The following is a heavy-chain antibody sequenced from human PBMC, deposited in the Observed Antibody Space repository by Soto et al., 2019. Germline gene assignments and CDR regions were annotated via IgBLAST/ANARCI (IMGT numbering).Heavy chain of an antibody. V-gene: IGHV4-59*01. CDR3: ARVRVAAAGINWFDP. J-gene: IGHJ5*02. D-gene: IGHD6-13*01. CDR1: GGSISSYY. CDR2: IYYSGST. Sequence: SETLSLTCTVSGGSISSYYWSWIRQPPGKGLEWIGYIYYSGSTNYNPSLKSRVTISVDTSKNQFSLKLSSVTAADTAVYYCARVRVAAAGINWFDPWGQGTLVTVS.